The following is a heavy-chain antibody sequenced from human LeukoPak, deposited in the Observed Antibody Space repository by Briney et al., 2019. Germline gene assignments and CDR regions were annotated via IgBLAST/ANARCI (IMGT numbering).Heavy chain of an antibody. Sequence: GGTLRLFCGASGFTFSTYWMHCYRQAPGKGLVWVGNINQDASEINYVDSVRGRFTISRDNAKNSLHLQMNSLRAEDTAVYYCATDRDNSDWQKRFDSWGQGTLVTVSS. V-gene: IGHV3-7*01. CDR2: INQDASEI. CDR1: GFTFSTYW. CDR3: ATDRDNSDWQKRFDS. J-gene: IGHJ4*02. D-gene: IGHD2-21*02.